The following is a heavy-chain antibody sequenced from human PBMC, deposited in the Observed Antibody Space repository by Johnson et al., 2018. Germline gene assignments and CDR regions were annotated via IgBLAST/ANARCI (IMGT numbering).Heavy chain of an antibody. CDR3: AKDDWPTYYYMDV. CDR1: GFTFTSYG. CDR2: ISYDGGDK. Sequence: VQLVESGGGVVQPGRSXRLSCAAFGFTFTSYGMHWVRQAPGKGLEWVAVISYDGGDKYYADSVKGRFTISRDNSKHTLSLQMDSLRTEDTAVYYCAKDDWPTYYYMDVWGKVTTVTVSS. V-gene: IGHV3-30*18. J-gene: IGHJ6*03. D-gene: IGHD3-9*01.